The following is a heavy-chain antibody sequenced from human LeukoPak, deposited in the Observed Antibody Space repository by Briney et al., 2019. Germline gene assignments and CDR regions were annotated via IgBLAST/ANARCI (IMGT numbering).Heavy chain of an antibody. Sequence: GGSLRLSCVVSGFNFNPYYMSWIRQAPGKGLEWISYIGLHGYPLDYADSVKGRFTISRDNAKDSLYLDMTSLTAEDTAVYYCARKDFSSGSFTYWGQGTPVTVSS. J-gene: IGHJ4*02. CDR3: ARKDFSSGSFTY. V-gene: IGHV3-11*04. CDR2: IGLHGYPL. CDR1: GFNFNPYY. D-gene: IGHD6-19*01.